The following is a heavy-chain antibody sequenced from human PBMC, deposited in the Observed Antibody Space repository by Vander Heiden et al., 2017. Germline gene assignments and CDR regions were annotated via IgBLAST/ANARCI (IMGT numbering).Heavy chain of an antibody. J-gene: IGHJ4*02. D-gene: IGHD6-13*01. Sequence: HVQLVQSGAEMKTPGASMKASCRASGYTFTANYIHWVRQAPGQGLGWMGWINTNNGGTKSAQKFEGRITMTRDTCISTRYMELSSLTSDDAAVYYCARGSGSSGFDGWGQGTLVTVPS. CDR1: GYTFTANY. CDR3: ARGSGSSGFDG. CDR2: INTNNGGT. V-gene: IGHV1-2*02.